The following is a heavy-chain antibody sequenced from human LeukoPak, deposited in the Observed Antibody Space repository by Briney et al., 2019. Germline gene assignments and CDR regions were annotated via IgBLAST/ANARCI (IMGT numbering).Heavy chain of an antibody. J-gene: IGHJ6*02. V-gene: IGHV1-2*04. D-gene: IGHD1-1*01. Sequence: GASVKVSCKASGYTFTGYYMHWVRQAPGQGLEWMGWINPNSGGTNYAQKFQGWVTMTRDTSISTAYMELSSLRSEDTAVYYCASAIVQTAYYGMDVWGQGTTVTVSS. CDR2: INPNSGGT. CDR1: GYTFTGYY. CDR3: ASAIVQTAYYGMDV.